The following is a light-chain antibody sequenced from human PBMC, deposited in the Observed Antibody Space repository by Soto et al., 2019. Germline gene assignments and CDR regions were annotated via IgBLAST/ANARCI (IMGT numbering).Light chain of an antibody. V-gene: IGKV1-39*01. CDR2: AAS. J-gene: IGKJ1*01. Sequence: DIAMTSTPSTLSASAGDTVTITCRASESIDHCLAWYQQKPGKAPKLLIYAASSLQSGVPSRFSGTRYGTDFNLTISSLQTEDFATYDCQQTYSFPRTFGQGTKVEIK. CDR1: ESIDHC. CDR3: QQTYSFPRT.